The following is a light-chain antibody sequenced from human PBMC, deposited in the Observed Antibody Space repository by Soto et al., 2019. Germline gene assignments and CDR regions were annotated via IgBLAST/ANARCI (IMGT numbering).Light chain of an antibody. CDR3: QQYTSWFS. J-gene: IGKJ2*01. CDR1: QSVSSN. V-gene: IGKV3-15*01. CDR2: GAS. Sequence: EVVMTQSPATLSVSPGERATLSCRASQSVSSNLAWYQQKPGQAPRLLIYGASTRATGIPARFSGSGSGTDFTLTISSLQSEDFAVYYCQQYTSWFSFGQGTKLEIK.